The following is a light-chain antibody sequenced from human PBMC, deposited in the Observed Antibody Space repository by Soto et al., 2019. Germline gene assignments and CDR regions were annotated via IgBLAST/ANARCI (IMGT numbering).Light chain of an antibody. V-gene: IGKV3-11*01. J-gene: IGKJ1*01. CDR2: DAS. Sequence: EIVLTQSPATLSLSPGERATLSCRASQSVSSYLAWYRQTPGQGRRLLVYDASNRATGISARFSGSGSGTVFTLTISLLDAEYFAVYCRHRRSSSPQGTFGQGTRVEIK. CDR3: HRRSSSPQGT. CDR1: QSVSSY.